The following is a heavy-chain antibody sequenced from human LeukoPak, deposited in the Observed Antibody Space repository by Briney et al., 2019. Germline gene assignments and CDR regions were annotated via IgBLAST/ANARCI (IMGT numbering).Heavy chain of an antibody. CDR1: GGTFSSYA. J-gene: IGHJ5*02. CDR2: IISIFGTA. Sequence: SVKVSCKASGGTFSSYAISWVRQAPGQGLEWMGGIISIFGTANYAQKFQGRVTITADESTSTAYMELSSLRSEDTAVYYCATADCSSTSCYGAHNWFDPWGQGTLVTVSS. V-gene: IGHV1-69*13. CDR3: ATADCSSTSCYGAHNWFDP. D-gene: IGHD2-2*01.